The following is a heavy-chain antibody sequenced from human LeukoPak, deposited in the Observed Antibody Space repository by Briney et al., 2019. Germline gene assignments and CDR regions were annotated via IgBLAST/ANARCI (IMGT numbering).Heavy chain of an antibody. CDR2: IYSGGST. V-gene: IGHV3-66*02. D-gene: IGHD6-13*01. Sequence: GGSLRLSCAASGFTVSSNYMSWVRQAPGKGLEWVSVIYSGGSTYYADSVKGRFTISRDISKNTLYLQMNSLRAEDTAVYYCAREGGYSSSPPFDYWGQGTLVTVSS. CDR3: AREGGYSSSPPFDY. J-gene: IGHJ4*02. CDR1: GFTVSSNY.